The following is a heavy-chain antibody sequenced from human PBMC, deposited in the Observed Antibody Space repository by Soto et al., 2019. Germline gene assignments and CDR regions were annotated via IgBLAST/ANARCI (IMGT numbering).Heavy chain of an antibody. CDR2: IYYSGST. V-gene: IGHV4-59*01. D-gene: IGHD6-13*01. J-gene: IGHJ6*02. CDR3: ASSNIAAAGFYYYGMDV. CDR1: GGSISSYY. Sequence: QVQLQESGPGLVKPSETLSLTCTVSGGSISSYYWSWIRQPPGKGLEWIGYIYYSGSTNYNPSLTRLVTISVDTSKNHFSLKLSSVTAADTAVYYCASSNIAAAGFYYYGMDVWGRGTTVTVSS.